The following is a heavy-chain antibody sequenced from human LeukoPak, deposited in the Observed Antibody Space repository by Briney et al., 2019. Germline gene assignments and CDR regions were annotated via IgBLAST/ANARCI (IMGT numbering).Heavy chain of an antibody. J-gene: IGHJ5*02. CDR3: ARGLRYRNWFDP. CDR1: GGSFSGYY. V-gene: IGHV4-34*01. CDR2: INHSGST. Sequence: SETLSLTCAVYGGSFSGYYWSWIRQPPGKGLEWIGEINHSGSTNYNPSLKSRVTISVDTSKNQFSLKLSPVTAADTAVYYCARGLRYRNWFDPWGQGTLVTVSS. D-gene: IGHD1-14*01.